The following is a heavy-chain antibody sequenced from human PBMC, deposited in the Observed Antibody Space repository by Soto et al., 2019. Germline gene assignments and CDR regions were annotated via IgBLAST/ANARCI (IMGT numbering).Heavy chain of an antibody. J-gene: IGHJ6*02. V-gene: IGHV3-30*18. D-gene: IGHD4-4*01. CDR1: GFSFDSYG. CDR2: VSFDSKNK. CDR3: AKESVEVTYSYYGMAV. Sequence: GGSLRLSCSGSGFSFDSYGMHWVRQAPGKGLEWVATVSFDSKNKYYVDSVEGRFTISRDNSKNMMYLQMNSLRHVDTAVYYCAKESVEVTYSYYGMAVWGPGTTVTASS.